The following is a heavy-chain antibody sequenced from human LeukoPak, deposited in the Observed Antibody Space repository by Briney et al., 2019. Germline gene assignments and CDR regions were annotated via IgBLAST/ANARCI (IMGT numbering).Heavy chain of an antibody. Sequence: PSETLSLTCAVYGGSFSGYYWSWIRQPPGKGLEWIGEINHSGSTNHNPSLKSRVTISVDTSKNQFSLRLTSVTAADTAVYYCARQRADYFYHYMDVWGKGTTVIVSS. CDR2: INHSGST. J-gene: IGHJ6*03. CDR3: ARQRADYFYHYMDV. CDR1: GGSFSGYY. V-gene: IGHV4-34*01.